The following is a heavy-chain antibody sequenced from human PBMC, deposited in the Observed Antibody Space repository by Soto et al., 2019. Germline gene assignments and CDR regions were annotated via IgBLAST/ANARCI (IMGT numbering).Heavy chain of an antibody. CDR3: TTYLQQWLVIWDPHYYYGMDV. Sequence: GGSLRLSCAASGFTFSNAWMSWVRQAPGKGLEWVGRIKSKTDGGTTDYAAPVKGRFTISRDDSKNTLYLQMNSLKTEDTAVYYCTTYLQQWLVIWDPHYYYGMDVWGQGTTVTVSS. V-gene: IGHV3-15*01. J-gene: IGHJ6*02. CDR1: GFTFSNAW. CDR2: IKSKTDGGTT. D-gene: IGHD6-19*01.